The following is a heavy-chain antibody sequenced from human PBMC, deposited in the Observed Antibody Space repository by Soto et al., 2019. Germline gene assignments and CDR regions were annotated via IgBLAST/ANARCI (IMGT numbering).Heavy chain of an antibody. V-gene: IGHV3-23*01. Sequence: EVQLLESGGGLVQPGGSLRLSCAASGFTFSNYAIAWVRQAPGKGLEWVSGISGSGGTTYYADSVKGRFTISRDNYKDTLHLQMNSLRAEGTAVYYFAKKPRQWLVYFDYWGQGALVTVSS. D-gene: IGHD6-19*01. CDR3: AKKPRQWLVYFDY. J-gene: IGHJ4*02. CDR1: GFTFSNYA. CDR2: ISGSGGTT.